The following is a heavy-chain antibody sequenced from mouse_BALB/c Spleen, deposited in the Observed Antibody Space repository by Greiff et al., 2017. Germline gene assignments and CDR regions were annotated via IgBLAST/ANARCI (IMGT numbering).Heavy chain of an antibody. J-gene: IGHJ2*01. CDR3: AREGGDADYFDY. V-gene: IGHV5-6-5*01. Sequence: DVKLVESGGGLVKPGGSLKLSCAASGFTFSSYAMSWVRQTPEKRLEWVASISSGGSTYYPDSVKGRFTISRDNARNILYLQMSSLRSEDTAMYYCAREGGDADYFDYWGQGTTLTVSS. CDR1: GFTFSSYA. CDR2: ISSGGST.